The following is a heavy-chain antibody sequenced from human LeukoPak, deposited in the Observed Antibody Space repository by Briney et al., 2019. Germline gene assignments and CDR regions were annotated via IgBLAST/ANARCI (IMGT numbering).Heavy chain of an antibody. Sequence: SETLSLTCTVSGGSISSGSYYWSWIRQPAGKGLEWIGRIYTSGSTNYNPSLKSRVTISVDTSKNQFSLKLSSVTAADTAVYYCARDYASDIWGQGTMVTVSS. CDR3: ARDYASDI. J-gene: IGHJ3*02. CDR1: GGSISSGSYY. V-gene: IGHV4-61*02. CDR2: IYTSGST.